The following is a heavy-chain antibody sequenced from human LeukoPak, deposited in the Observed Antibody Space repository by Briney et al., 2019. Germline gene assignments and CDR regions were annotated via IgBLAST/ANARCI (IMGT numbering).Heavy chain of an antibody. Sequence: GGSLRLSCTASGFTFDDYGLSWVRQAPGKGLEWVSTINWNGGSTGYADSVKGRFTISRDNAKNSLYLQMNSLRAEDTALYYCARVSDISVAAYFDYWGQGTLVTVSS. D-gene: IGHD6-19*01. CDR1: GFTFDDYG. V-gene: IGHV3-20*04. J-gene: IGHJ4*02. CDR2: INWNGGST. CDR3: ARVSDISVAAYFDY.